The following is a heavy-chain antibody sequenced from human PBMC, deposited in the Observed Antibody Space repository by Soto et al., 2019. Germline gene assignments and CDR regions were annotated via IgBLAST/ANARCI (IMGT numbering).Heavy chain of an antibody. CDR2: IYPGDSDT. J-gene: IGHJ6*02. Sequence: GESLKISCKGSVYSFTTYWIGWVRQMPGKGLEWMGIIYPGDSDTRYSPSFQGQVTISADKSISTAYLQWSSLKASDTAIYYCARRTGIYNSGYSDAMDGWGQGTTVTV. CDR3: ARRTGIYNSGYSDAMDG. D-gene: IGHD3-22*01. CDR1: VYSFTTYW. V-gene: IGHV5-51*01.